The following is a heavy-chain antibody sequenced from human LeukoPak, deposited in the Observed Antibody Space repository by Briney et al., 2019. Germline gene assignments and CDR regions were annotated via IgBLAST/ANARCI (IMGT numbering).Heavy chain of an antibody. D-gene: IGHD3-22*01. V-gene: IGHV3-74*01. Sequence: PGGSLRLSCAASGFTFSSYWMHWVRQAPGKGPVWVSRIGGDGSLTNYADSVKGRFTISRDNAKNTLYLQMNSLRAEDTAIYYCASGDYFDRSGTTYWGQGTLVTVSS. J-gene: IGHJ4*02. CDR3: ASGDYFDRSGTTY. CDR1: GFTFSSYW. CDR2: IGGDGSLT.